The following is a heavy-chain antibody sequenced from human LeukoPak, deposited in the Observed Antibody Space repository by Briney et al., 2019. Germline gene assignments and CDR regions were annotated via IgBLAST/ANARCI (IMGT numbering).Heavy chain of an antibody. J-gene: IGHJ3*02. D-gene: IGHD6-13*01. V-gene: IGHV3-20*04. CDR1: GFTFDDYG. CDR2: INWNGGST. CDR3: ARGMGDGYSSSWGADAFDI. Sequence: GGSLRLSCAASGFTFDDYGMRWVRQAPGKGLEWVSGINWNGGSTGYADSVKGRFTISRDNAKNSLYLQMNSLSAEDTALYYCARGMGDGYSSSWGADAFDIWGQGTMVTVSS.